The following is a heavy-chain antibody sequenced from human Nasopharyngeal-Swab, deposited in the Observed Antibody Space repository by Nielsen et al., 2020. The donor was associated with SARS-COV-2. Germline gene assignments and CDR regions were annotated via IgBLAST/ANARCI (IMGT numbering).Heavy chain of an antibody. CDR3: AREHSSSWYGEAFDI. J-gene: IGHJ3*02. CDR1: GFTFSSYS. CDR2: ISSSSSYI. D-gene: IGHD6-13*01. Sequence: GESLKISCAASGFTFSSYSMSWVRQTPGKGLEWVSSISSSSSYIYYADSVKGRFTISRDNAKNSLYLQMNSLRAEDTAVYYCAREHSSSWYGEAFDIWGQGTMVTVSS. V-gene: IGHV3-21*01.